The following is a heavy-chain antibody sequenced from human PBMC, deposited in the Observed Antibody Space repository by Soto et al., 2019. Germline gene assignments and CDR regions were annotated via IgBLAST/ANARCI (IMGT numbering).Heavy chain of an antibody. D-gene: IGHD5-12*01. CDR3: EVAGY. J-gene: IGHJ4*02. CDR1: GFTFSKYW. CDR2: IKEAGGEK. V-gene: IGHV3-7*01. Sequence: EAQVVESGGGQVQPGGSLRLSCVVSGFTFSKYWMNWVRQAPGKGLEWVATIKEAGGEKFYVDSVKGRFTISRETAKNSMYLQMNSLRADDTAVYYCEVAGYWGQGTLVTVSS.